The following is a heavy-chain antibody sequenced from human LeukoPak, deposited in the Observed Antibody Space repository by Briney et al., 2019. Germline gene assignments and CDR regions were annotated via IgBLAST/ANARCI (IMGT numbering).Heavy chain of an antibody. CDR1: GYTFTSYG. J-gene: IGHJ5*02. CDR2: ISAYNGNT. Sequence: GASVKVSCKASGYTFTSYGISWVRQATGQGLEWMGWISAYNGNTDYAQKLQGRVTMTTNTSTSTAYTELSSLRSEDTAVYYCARVLRRYSKIWFGELRIAVVEEDPGNWFDPWGQGTLVTVSS. V-gene: IGHV1-18*01. D-gene: IGHD3-10*01. CDR3: ARVLRRYSKIWFGELRIAVVEEDPGNWFDP.